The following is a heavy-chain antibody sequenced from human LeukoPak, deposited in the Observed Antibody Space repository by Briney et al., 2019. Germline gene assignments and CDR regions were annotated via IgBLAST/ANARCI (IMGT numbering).Heavy chain of an antibody. CDR1: GYTFTSYG. Sequence: GASVTVSCKASGYTFTSYGISWVRQAPGQGLEWMGWISAYNGNTNYAQKLQGRVTMTTDTSTSTAYMELRSLRSDDTAVYYCARDQGIAAAGYYYYYGMDVWGQGTTVTVSS. J-gene: IGHJ6*02. V-gene: IGHV1-18*01. CDR3: ARDQGIAAAGYYYYYGMDV. CDR2: ISAYNGNT. D-gene: IGHD6-13*01.